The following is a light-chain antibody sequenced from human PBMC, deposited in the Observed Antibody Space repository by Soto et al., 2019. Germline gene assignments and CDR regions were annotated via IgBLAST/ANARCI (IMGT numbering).Light chain of an antibody. CDR3: AAWDDSLNGVV. CDR1: SSNIGNNA. CDR2: YDD. V-gene: IGLV1-36*01. Sequence: QSVLTQPPSVSEAPRQRVTISCSGSSSNIGNNAVNWYQQLPGKAPKLLIYYDDLLPSGVSDRFSGAKSGTSASLAISGLQSEDEAYYDCAAWDDSLNGVVFGGGTK. J-gene: IGLJ2*01.